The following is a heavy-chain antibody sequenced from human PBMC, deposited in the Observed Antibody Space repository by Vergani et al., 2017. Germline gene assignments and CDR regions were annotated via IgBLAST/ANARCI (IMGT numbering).Heavy chain of an antibody. D-gene: IGHD2-8*01. CDR2: ISSSSSYI. Sequence: EVQLVESGGGLVKPGGSLRLSCAASGFTFSSYSMNWVRQAPGKGLEWVSSISSSSSYIYYADSVKGRFTISRNNAKNSLYLQMNSLSAEDTAVYYCARECPGGGVCYYYYGMDGWGQGSTVTVSS. J-gene: IGHJ6*02. V-gene: IGHV3-21*01. CDR3: ARECPGGGVCYYYYGMDG. CDR1: GFTFSSYS.